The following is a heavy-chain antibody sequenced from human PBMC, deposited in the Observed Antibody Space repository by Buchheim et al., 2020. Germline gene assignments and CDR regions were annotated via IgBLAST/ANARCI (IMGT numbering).Heavy chain of an antibody. V-gene: IGHV3-33*01. Sequence: QVQLVESGGGVVQPGRSLRLSCAASGFTFSSYGMHWVRQAPGKGLEWVAVIWYDGSNKYYTDSVKGRFTISRDNSKNTLYLQMNSLRAEDTAVYYCARDYDYYGSGSYLGYWGQGTL. CDR3: ARDYDYYGSGSYLGY. J-gene: IGHJ4*02. CDR1: GFTFSSYG. CDR2: IWYDGSNK. D-gene: IGHD3-10*01.